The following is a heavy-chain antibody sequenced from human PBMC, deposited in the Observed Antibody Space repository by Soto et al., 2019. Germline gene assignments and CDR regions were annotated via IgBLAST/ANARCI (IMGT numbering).Heavy chain of an antibody. CDR1: GGSIRNGGYF. CDR3: ARVRGYYLNPSFDY. D-gene: IGHD3-22*01. Sequence: SLTCTVSGGSIRNGGYFWSWVRQHPGKGLEWIGYIYYSGSTYYNPSPKSRVTISVDTSKNQFSLKLSSVTAADTAVYYCARVRGYYLNPSFDYWGQGTLVTVSS. J-gene: IGHJ4*02. CDR2: IYYSGST. V-gene: IGHV4-31*03.